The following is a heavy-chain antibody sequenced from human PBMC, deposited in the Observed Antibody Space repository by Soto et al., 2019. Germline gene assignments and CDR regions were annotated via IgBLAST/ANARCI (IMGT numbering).Heavy chain of an antibody. J-gene: IGHJ4*02. CDR3: ARDTPPSSGLLQY. Sequence: QVQLVQSGAEVKKPGSSMKVSCKASGGTFSSYAISWVRQAPGQGLEWMGGIIPICGTANYAQKFQGRVTITADESTSTAYMELSSLRSEDTAVYYCARDTPPSSGLLQYWGQGTLVTVSS. CDR1: GGTFSSYA. D-gene: IGHD6-19*01. CDR2: IIPICGTA. V-gene: IGHV1-69*12.